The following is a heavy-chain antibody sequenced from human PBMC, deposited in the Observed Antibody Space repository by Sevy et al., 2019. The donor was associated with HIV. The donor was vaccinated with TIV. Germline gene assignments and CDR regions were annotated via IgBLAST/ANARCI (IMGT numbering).Heavy chain of an antibody. CDR1: DASITTNY. CDR3: ARSRAYPRDSDDGFAN. CDR2: LFHSGTT. D-gene: IGHD2-21*01. V-gene: IGHV4-59*01. Sequence: SETLSLTCLVSDASITTNYWSWIRQAPGKGLEWIGYLFHSGTTNYNRSLKSRVTISGDTSKNEFSLRLTSVTAADTAVYYCARSRAYPRDSDDGFANWGQGTMVTVSS. J-gene: IGHJ3*02.